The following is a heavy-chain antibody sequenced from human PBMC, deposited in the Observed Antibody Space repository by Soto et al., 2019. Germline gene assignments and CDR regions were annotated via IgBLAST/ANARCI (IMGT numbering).Heavy chain of an antibody. J-gene: IGHJ5*02. CDR2: IIPLLDTT. D-gene: IGHD3-22*01. Sequence: SVKVSCKASGYTFSSYGITWVRQAPGQGLEWMGRIIPLLDTTNYAQKFQGRVTITADKFTGTAYMELTRLRSDDTAVYYCAGDPDSHYNDSHASSYPWGQGTLVTVSS. V-gene: IGHV1-69*04. CDR3: AGDPDSHYNDSHASSYP. CDR1: GYTFSSYG.